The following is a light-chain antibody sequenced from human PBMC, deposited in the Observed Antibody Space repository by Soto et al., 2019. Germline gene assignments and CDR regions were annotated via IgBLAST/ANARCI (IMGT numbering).Light chain of an antibody. CDR1: QGISSN. V-gene: IGKV3-20*01. CDR3: QQYGSSPRT. CDR2: DAS. J-gene: IGKJ1*01. Sequence: EIVMTQSPATLSVSPGERATLSFRASQGISSNLAWYQQKPGQAPRLLIYDASNRATGIPDRFSGSGSGTDFTLTISRLEPEDFAVYYCQQYGSSPRTFGQGTKVDIK.